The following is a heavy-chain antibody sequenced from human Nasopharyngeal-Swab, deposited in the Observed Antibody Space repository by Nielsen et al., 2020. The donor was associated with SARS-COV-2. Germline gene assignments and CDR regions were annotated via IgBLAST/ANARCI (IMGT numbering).Heavy chain of an antibody. V-gene: IGHV1-69*06. Sequence: WVRQAPGQGLEWMGGIIPIFGTANYAQKFQGRVTITADKSTSTAYMELSSLRSEDTAVYYCAWAEAPNPYYYYGMDVWSQGTTVTVSS. J-gene: IGHJ6*02. CDR3: AWAEAPNPYYYYGMDV. CDR2: IIPIFGTA. D-gene: IGHD2-8*01.